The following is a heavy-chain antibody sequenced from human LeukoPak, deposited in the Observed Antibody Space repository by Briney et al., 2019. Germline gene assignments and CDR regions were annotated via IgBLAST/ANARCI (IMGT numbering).Heavy chain of an antibody. V-gene: IGHV3-33*01. D-gene: IGHD1-26*01. CDR3: ARDQPERAISGDRFAFDI. CDR2: IWNDGSKK. J-gene: IGHJ3*02. CDR1: GFSFRTCG. Sequence: PGGSLRLSCAASGFSFRTCGMHWVRQAPGKGLEWVAVIWNDGSKKYHADSVKGRFTISRDNSKNTLYLQMNSLRAEDTAVYYCARDQPERAISGDRFAFDIWGQGTMVTVSS.